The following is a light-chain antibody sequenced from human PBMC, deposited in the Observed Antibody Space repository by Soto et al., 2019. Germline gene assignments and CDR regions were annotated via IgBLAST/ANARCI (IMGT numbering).Light chain of an antibody. CDR3: QQYNSYPWT. CDR1: QSISSW. CDR2: KAS. J-gene: IGKJ1*01. Sequence: DIQMTQSPSTLSASVGDRVTITCRASQSISSWLAWYQQKPGKAPNLLIYKASSLESGVPSRFSGSGSGTEFILSISSLQPDDFATYYCQQYNSYPWTFGQGTKVEIK. V-gene: IGKV1-5*03.